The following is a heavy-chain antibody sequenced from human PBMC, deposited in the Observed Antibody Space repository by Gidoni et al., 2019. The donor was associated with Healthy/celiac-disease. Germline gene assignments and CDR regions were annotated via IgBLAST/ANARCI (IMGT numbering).Heavy chain of an antibody. CDR3: ARAGFSVSSGYYYNYYYYGMDV. Sequence: QVQLQESGPGLVKPSETLSLPCTVSGGSISSYYWSWTRQPPGKGLEWIWYIYYSGSTNYNPSLKSRVTISVDTSKNQFSLKLSSVTAADTAVYYCARAGFSVSSGYYYNYYYYGMDVWGQGTTVTVSS. V-gene: IGHV4-59*01. CDR2: IYYSGST. D-gene: IGHD3-22*01. CDR1: GGSISSYY. J-gene: IGHJ6*02.